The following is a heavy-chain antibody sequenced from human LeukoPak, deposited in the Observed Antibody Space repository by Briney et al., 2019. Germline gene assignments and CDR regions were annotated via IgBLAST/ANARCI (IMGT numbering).Heavy chain of an antibody. V-gene: IGHV1-24*01. CDR3: ARDRKVLWFGELLRSPYYYGMDV. D-gene: IGHD3-10*01. CDR2: FDPEDGET. Sequence: ASVKVSCKVSGYTLTELSMHWVRQAPGKGLEWMGGFDPEDGETIYAQKFQGRVTMTEDTSTDTAYMELSSLRSEDTAVCYCARDRKVLWFGELLRSPYYYGMDVWGQGTTVTVSS. J-gene: IGHJ6*02. CDR1: GYTLTELS.